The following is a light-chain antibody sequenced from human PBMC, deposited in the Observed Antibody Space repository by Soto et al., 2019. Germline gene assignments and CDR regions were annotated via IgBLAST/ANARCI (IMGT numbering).Light chain of an antibody. Sequence: EIVMTQSPATLSVSPGETASLSCRASQSAGNFLAWYQQKPGQAPRLLIYYISTRATGIPARFSGSGSGTEFTLTIHSLQSADSAVYYCQQHNQWPITFGQGTRLESK. CDR3: QQHNQWPIT. J-gene: IGKJ5*01. CDR1: QSAGNF. CDR2: YIS. V-gene: IGKV3D-15*01.